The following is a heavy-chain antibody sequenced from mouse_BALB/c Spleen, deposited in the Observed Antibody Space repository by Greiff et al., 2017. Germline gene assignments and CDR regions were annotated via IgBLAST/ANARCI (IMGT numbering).Heavy chain of an antibody. CDR2: ISSGGGST. Sequence: EVKLVESGGGLVKPGGSLNLSCAASGFTFSDYYMYWVRQTPAQRLEWVAYISSGGGSTYYPDTVKGRFTISRDNAKNTLYLQMSSLKSEDKAMYYCARRGFYYAIAYWGQGTLVTVSA. CDR3: ARRGFYYAIAY. V-gene: IGHV5-12*01. J-gene: IGHJ3*01. D-gene: IGHD1-1*01. CDR1: GFTFSDYY.